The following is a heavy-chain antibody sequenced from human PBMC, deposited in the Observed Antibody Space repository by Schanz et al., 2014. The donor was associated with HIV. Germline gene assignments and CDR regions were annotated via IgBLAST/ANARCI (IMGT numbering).Heavy chain of an antibody. CDR1: GFTFSSHW. D-gene: IGHD1-26*01. CDR3: AKAKGSYSATTFYFDF. CDR2: IDWSGGGT. Sequence: EVQLVESGGGLVQPGGSLRLSCAASGFTFSSHWMHWVRQAPGKGLVWVSGIDWSGGGTGYADSVKGRFTISRDNSKNTLSLHMNSLRVEDTAVYYCAKAKGSYSATTFYFDFWGQGTLVTVSS. V-gene: IGHV3-74*01. J-gene: IGHJ4*02.